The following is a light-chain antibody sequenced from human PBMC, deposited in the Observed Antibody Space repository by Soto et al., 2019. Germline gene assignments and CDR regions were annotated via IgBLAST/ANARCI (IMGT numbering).Light chain of an antibody. CDR3: LQYDDWRSWT. Sequence: EILMTQSPATLSVSPGERATLSCRTSLSVSSNLAWYQQRPGQAPRLLIFGASTRATGVAARFSGSGSGTEFTLTISGLQSDDFAVYYGLQYDDWRSWTFGPGTKVET. CDR2: GAS. J-gene: IGKJ1*01. V-gene: IGKV3-15*01. CDR1: LSVSSN.